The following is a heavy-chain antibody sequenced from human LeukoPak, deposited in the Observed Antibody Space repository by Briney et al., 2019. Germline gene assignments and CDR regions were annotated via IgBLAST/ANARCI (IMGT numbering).Heavy chain of an antibody. CDR1: GYTFTSYA. CDR3: AKGINEPIVSTY. D-gene: IGHD1-26*01. V-gene: IGHV1-3*01. J-gene: IGHJ4*02. CDR2: INAGNGNT. Sequence: ASVKVSCKASGYTFTSYAMHWVRQAPGQRLEWMGWINAGNGNTKYSQKFQGRVTITRDTSASTAYMELSSLRSEDTAVYYCAKGINEPIVSTYWGQGTLVTVSS.